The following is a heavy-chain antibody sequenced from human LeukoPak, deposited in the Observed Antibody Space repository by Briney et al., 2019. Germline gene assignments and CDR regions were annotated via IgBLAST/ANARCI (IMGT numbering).Heavy chain of an antibody. CDR1: GGTFSSYA. J-gene: IGHJ5*02. D-gene: IGHD1-26*01. CDR2: IIPIFGTA. V-gene: IGHV1-69*13. Sequence: GASVKVSCKASGGTFSSYAISWVRQAPGQGLEWMGGIIPIFGTANYAQKFQGRVTITADESTSTAYMELSSLRSEDTAVYYCARVGRELLLNWFDPWGQGTLVTVSS. CDR3: ARVGRELLLNWFDP.